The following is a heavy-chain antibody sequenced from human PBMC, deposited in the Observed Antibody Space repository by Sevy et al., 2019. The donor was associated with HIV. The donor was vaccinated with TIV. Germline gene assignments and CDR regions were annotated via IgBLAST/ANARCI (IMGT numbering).Heavy chain of an antibody. CDR3: TSILPAGVPAEYFQH. D-gene: IGHD2-2*01. CDR1: GLTFSSYW. V-gene: IGHV3-7*01. CDR2: INQGGSQE. J-gene: IGHJ1*01. Sequence: GGSLRLSCAASGLTFSSYWMTWVRQAPGKGLEWVANINQGGSQEYYVDSVKGRFTISRDNAKNSLYLQMNSLRAEDTAAYYCTSILPAGVPAEYFQHWGQGTLVTVSS.